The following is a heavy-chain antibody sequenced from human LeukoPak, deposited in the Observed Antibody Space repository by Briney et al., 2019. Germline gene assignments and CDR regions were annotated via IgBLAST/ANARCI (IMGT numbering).Heavy chain of an antibody. Sequence: SETVSLTYSVSGGSIFSYYWSWIRQPAGKGLEWIGRIYTSGGTSYNPFLASRVTMSLDTSQKQFSLKLTSLTAADTAVYYCAREARDHNDGSANYNDNWGQRDLVSVSS. CDR2: IYTSGGT. CDR1: GGSIFSYY. J-gene: IGHJ4*02. V-gene: IGHV4-4*07. CDR3: AREARDHNDGSANYNDN. D-gene: IGHD3-22*01.